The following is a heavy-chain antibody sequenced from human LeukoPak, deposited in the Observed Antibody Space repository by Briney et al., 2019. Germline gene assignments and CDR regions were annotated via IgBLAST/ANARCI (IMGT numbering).Heavy chain of an antibody. CDR2: IKVNSGGT. CDR3: ARDSQLLLFYYFDY. D-gene: IGHD2-2*01. Sequence: GGSVKVSCKASGYSFTGYYMHWVRQAPGQGLEWMGWIKVNSGGTNYAQKFQGRVTMTRDTSISTAYMELSSLRSEDTAVYYCARDSQLLLFYYFDYWGQGTLVTVSS. V-gene: IGHV1-2*02. CDR1: GYSFTGYY. J-gene: IGHJ4*02.